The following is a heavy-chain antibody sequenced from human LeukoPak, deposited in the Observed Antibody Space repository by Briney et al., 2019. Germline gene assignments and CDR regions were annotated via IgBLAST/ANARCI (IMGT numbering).Heavy chain of an antibody. J-gene: IGHJ4*02. CDR2: IRYDGSNK. CDR3: AKGNDCSSTSCYVMDY. D-gene: IGHD2-2*01. Sequence: GGSLRLSCAASGFTFSSYGMHWVRQAPGKGLEWVAFIRYDGSNKYYADSVKGRFTISRGNSRNTLYLQMNSLRAEDTAVYYCAKGNDCSSTSCYVMDYWGQGTLVTVSS. V-gene: IGHV3-30*02. CDR1: GFTFSSYG.